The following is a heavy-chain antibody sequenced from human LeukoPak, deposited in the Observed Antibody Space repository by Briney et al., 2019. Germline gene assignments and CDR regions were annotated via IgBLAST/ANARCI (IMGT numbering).Heavy chain of an antibody. CDR2: IYHSGST. Sequence: SGTVSLTCAVSGGSISSSNWWSWVRQPPGKGPEWIGEIYHSGSTNYNPSLKSRVTISVDKSKNQFSLKLSSVTAADTAVYYCARGTVVVPAARDYYYYGMDVWGKGTTVTVSS. D-gene: IGHD2-2*01. J-gene: IGHJ6*04. V-gene: IGHV4-4*02. CDR1: GGSISSSNW. CDR3: ARGTVVVPAARDYYYYGMDV.